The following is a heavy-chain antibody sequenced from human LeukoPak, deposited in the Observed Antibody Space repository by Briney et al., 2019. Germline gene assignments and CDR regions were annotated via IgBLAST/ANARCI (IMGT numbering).Heavy chain of an antibody. CDR2: IYSGGST. CDR3: AKYGLGATSPFDY. Sequence: GGSLRLSRAASGFTVSSNYMSWVRQAPGKGLEWVSVIYSGGSTFYADSVKGRFTISRDNSKNTLYLQMNSLRAEDTAVYYCAKYGLGATSPFDYWGQGTLVTVSS. J-gene: IGHJ4*02. D-gene: IGHD1-26*01. V-gene: IGHV3-53*01. CDR1: GFTVSSNY.